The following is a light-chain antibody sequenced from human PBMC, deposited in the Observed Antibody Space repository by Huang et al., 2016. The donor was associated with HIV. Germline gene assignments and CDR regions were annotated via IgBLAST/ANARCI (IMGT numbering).Light chain of an antibody. J-gene: IGKJ4*01. V-gene: IGKV1D-16*01. CDR1: QGISSW. Sequence: DIQMTQSPSLLSASIGDRVTITCRASQGISSWLAWYQQKPEKAPKTLTYAASSLQSVVPSRFSGSGSGTDFTLTINSLQPEDFATYYCQQYNFYPLTFGGGTKVEIK. CDR3: QQYNFYPLT. CDR2: AAS.